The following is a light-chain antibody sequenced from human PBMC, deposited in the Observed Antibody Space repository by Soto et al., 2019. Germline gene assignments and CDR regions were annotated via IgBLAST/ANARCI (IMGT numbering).Light chain of an antibody. Sequence: DIQMTQSPSSVSASVGDRVTLTCRASQDISTSLAWYQQKPGKAPKLLIYAASHLQSGVPSRFSGSGSGTDFTLTISCLQPDDFASYYCQQAHTFPRAFGGGTQVEIK. V-gene: IGKV1-12*01. J-gene: IGKJ4*01. CDR3: QQAHTFPRA. CDR1: QDISTS. CDR2: AAS.